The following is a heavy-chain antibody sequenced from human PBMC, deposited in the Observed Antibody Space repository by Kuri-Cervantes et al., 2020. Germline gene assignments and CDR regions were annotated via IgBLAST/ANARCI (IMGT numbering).Heavy chain of an antibody. Sequence: SQTLSLTCAVYGGSFSGYYWSWIRQPPGKGLEWIGEINHGGSTNYNPSLKSRVTISVDTSKNQFSLKLSSVTAADTAVYYCARGLLFNWFDPWGQGTLVTVSS. V-gene: IGHV4-34*01. CDR3: ARGLLFNWFDP. CDR2: INHGGST. J-gene: IGHJ5*02. D-gene: IGHD2/OR15-2a*01. CDR1: GGSFSGYY.